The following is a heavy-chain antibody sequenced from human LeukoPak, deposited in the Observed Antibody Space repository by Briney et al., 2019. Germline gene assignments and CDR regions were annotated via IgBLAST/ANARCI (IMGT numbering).Heavy chain of an antibody. D-gene: IGHD3-10*01. Sequence: SETLSLTCAVYGGSFSGYYWSWIRQPPGKGLEWIGEINHSGSTNYNPSLKSRVTISVDTSKNQFSLKLSSVTAADTAVYYCARRLITMVRGVRVPVFDYWGQGTLVTVSS. J-gene: IGHJ4*02. V-gene: IGHV4-34*01. CDR2: INHSGST. CDR1: GGSFSGYY. CDR3: ARRLITMVRGVRVPVFDY.